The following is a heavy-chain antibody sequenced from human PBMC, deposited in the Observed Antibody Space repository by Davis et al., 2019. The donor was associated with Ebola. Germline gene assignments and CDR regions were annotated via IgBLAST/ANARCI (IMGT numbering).Heavy chain of an antibody. CDR1: GFTFSSYA. CDR3: AREAYYYDSTGYYYDIPDLFDY. CDR2: ISGSGGST. D-gene: IGHD3-22*01. V-gene: IGHV3-23*01. J-gene: IGHJ4*02. Sequence: GGSLRLSCAASGFTFSSYAMSWVRQAPGKGLEWVSAISGSGGSTYYADSVKGRFTISRDDAKNSLYLQMNSLRAEDTAVYYCAREAYYYDSTGYYYDIPDLFDYWGQGTLVTVSS.